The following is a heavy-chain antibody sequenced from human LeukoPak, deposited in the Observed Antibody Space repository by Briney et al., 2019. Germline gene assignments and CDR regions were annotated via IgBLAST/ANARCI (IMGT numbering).Heavy chain of an antibody. CDR3: AKDPGTEYYFDY. CDR1: GFTFSSYG. Sequence: PGGSLRLSCAASGFTFSSYGMHWVRQAPGKGLEWVAFIRYDGSNKYYADSVKGRFTISRDNSKNTLYLQMNSLRAEDTAVYYCAKDPGTEYYFDYWGQGTLVTVSS. J-gene: IGHJ4*02. D-gene: IGHD1-1*01. V-gene: IGHV3-30*02. CDR2: IRYDGSNK.